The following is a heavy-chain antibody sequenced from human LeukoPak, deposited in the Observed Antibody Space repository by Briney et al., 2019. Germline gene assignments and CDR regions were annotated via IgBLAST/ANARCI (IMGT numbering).Heavy chain of an antibody. CDR1: GGTFSRYA. D-gene: IGHD6-19*01. CDR2: IIPMFGIA. V-gene: IGHV1-69*13. CDR3: ARDRPYTGGWRGFDY. Sequence: ASVRVSCKASGGTFSRYAISWVRQAPGQGLEWMGGIIPMFGIANYAQKFQGRVTITADESTSTAYMELSSLRSEDTAVYYCARDRPYTGGWRGFDYWGQGTLVTVSS. J-gene: IGHJ4*02.